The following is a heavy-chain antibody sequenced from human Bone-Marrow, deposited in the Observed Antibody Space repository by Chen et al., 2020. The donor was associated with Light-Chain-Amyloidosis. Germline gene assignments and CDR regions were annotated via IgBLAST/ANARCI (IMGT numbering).Heavy chain of an antibody. CDR3: AKLASGDYVDS. V-gene: IGHV3-23*04. D-gene: IGHD4-17*01. J-gene: IGHJ4*02. CDR2: ISRSGTT. CDR1: GFTFSTSA. Sequence: DVHLVESGGGLVQPGGSLRLSWAGSGFTFSTSAMTWVRQAPGKGLEWVSAISRSGTTFYADSVKGRFTISRDSSKNTYLQMHSLRVEDTAVYYCAKLASGDYVDSWGRGSLVTVSS.